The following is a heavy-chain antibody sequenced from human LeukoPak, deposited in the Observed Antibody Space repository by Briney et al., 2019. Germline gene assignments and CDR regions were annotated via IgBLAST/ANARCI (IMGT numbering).Heavy chain of an antibody. V-gene: IGHV3-23*01. CDR1: GFTFSGFA. CDR2: ISGSGDNT. CDR3: AKGGYYDSSHWFDP. J-gene: IGHJ5*02. D-gene: IGHD3-22*01. Sequence: PGRSLRLSCAASGFTFSGFAMSWVRRPPGKGLEWVSGISGSGDNTLYADSVKGRFTISRDNSKNTLYLQMNSLRAEDTAVYYCAKGGYYDSSHWFDPWGQGTLVTVSS.